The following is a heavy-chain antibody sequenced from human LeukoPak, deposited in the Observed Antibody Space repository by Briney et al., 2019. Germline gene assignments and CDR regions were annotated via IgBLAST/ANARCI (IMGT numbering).Heavy chain of an antibody. CDR1: GFTFSSYA. J-gene: IGHJ4*02. CDR3: AKLGTYYDILAGYYRSSFFDY. CDR2: ISDSGGST. Sequence: PGGSLRLSCAASGFTFSSYAMSWVRQAPGKGLEWVSAISDSGGSTYYADSVKGRFTISRDNSKNTLYLQMNSLRAEDTAVYYCAKLGTYYDILAGYYRSSFFDYWGQGTLVTVSS. D-gene: IGHD3-9*01. V-gene: IGHV3-23*01.